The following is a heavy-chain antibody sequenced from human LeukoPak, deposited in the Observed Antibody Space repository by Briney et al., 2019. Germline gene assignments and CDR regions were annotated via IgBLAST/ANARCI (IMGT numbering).Heavy chain of an antibody. CDR2: ISSSAVTI. CDR1: GFTFRTYE. Sequence: GGSLRLSCAASGFTFRTYEMIWVRQAPGKGLEWVSYISSSAVTIYYADSVKGRFTVSRDNANNSLYLHLDSLRAEDTAVYYCARVDMGAADYWGQGTLVTVSS. V-gene: IGHV3-48*03. D-gene: IGHD1-26*01. J-gene: IGHJ4*02. CDR3: ARVDMGAADY.